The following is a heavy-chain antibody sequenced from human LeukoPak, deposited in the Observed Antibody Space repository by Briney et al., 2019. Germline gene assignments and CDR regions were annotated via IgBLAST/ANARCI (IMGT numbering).Heavy chain of an antibody. V-gene: IGHV3-43*02. J-gene: IGHJ4*02. D-gene: IGHD1-26*01. CDR1: GFTFDDYA. Sequence: GGSLRLSCAASGFTFDDYAMPWVRQAPGKGLEWVSLISGDGGSTYYADSVKGRFTISRDNSKNSLYLQMNSLRTEDIALYYCAKDFVGAANDYWGQGTLVTVS. CDR3: AKDFVGAANDY. CDR2: ISGDGGST.